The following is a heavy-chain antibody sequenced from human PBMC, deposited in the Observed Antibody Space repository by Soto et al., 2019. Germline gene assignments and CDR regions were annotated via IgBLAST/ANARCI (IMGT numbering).Heavy chain of an antibody. Sequence: QVQLQESGPGLVQPSGTLSLTCAVSGDSITGDEWWSWVRQPPGKGLEWIGEIHHSGATNYNPSLRRRVSIAIDKSKHQIYLTLTSVTAADTAMFGCGTQGFFRMGVWGRGTTVTVSS. J-gene: IGHJ6*02. CDR1: GDSITGDEW. V-gene: IGHV4-4*01. CDR3: GTQGFFRMGV. CDR2: IHHSGAT.